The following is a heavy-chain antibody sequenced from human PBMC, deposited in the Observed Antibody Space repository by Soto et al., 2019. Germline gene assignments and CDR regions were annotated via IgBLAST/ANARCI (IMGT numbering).Heavy chain of an antibody. CDR2: INHSGST. V-gene: IGHV4-34*01. D-gene: IGHD1-1*01. CDR1: GGSFSGYY. CDR3: ARGRRYNWNDWALDYYYYMDV. Sequence: PSETLSLTCAVYGGSFSGYYWSWIRQPPGKGLEWIGEINHSGSTNYNPSLKSRVTISVDTSKNQFSLKLSSVTAADTAVYYCARGRRYNWNDWALDYYYYMDVWGKGTTVTVS. J-gene: IGHJ6*03.